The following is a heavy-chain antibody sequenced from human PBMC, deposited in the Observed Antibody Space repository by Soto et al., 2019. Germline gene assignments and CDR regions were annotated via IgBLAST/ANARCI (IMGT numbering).Heavy chain of an antibody. CDR1: GGSISSSSYY. V-gene: IGHV4-39*01. Sequence: SPTLSLTCTVSGGSISSSSYYWGWIRQPPGKGLEWIGSIYYSGSTYYNPSLKSRVTISVDTSKNQFSLKLSSVTAADTAVYYCARPDERYCSGGSCYENWFDPWGQGTLVTVSS. D-gene: IGHD2-15*01. CDR2: IYYSGST. J-gene: IGHJ5*02. CDR3: ARPDERYCSGGSCYENWFDP.